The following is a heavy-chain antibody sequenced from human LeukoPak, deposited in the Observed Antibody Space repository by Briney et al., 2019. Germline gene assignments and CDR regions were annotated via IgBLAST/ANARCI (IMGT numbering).Heavy chain of an antibody. CDR1: GFSVGSNY. CDR2: IYRGGST. Sequence: GGSLRLSCAASGFSVGSNYMNWVRQAPGQGLEWVSTIYRGGSTYYADSVKGRFTISRDNSKNTLYLQMNSLRDEDTAVYYCARGRERDYYYYYMDVWGKGTTVTVSS. D-gene: IGHD1-1*01. J-gene: IGHJ6*03. CDR3: ARGRERDYYYYYMDV. V-gene: IGHV3-53*01.